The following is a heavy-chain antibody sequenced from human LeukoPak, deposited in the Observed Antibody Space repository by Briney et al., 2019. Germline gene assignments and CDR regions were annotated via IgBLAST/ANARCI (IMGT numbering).Heavy chain of an antibody. Sequence: ASVKVSCKPSVYTFTSYGISCVRQAPGQGLERRGWISIYNGKINYAQKFQGRVTMTTDKSKSTVYMEMRSLRSDDTAVYYCARWDYYDSRTFDIWGQGTMVTVS. V-gene: IGHV1-18*01. CDR1: VYTFTSYG. D-gene: IGHD3-22*01. CDR2: ISIYNGKI. CDR3: ARWDYYDSRTFDI. J-gene: IGHJ3*02.